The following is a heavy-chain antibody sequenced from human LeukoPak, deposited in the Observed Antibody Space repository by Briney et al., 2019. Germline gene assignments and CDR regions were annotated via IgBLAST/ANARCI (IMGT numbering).Heavy chain of an antibody. V-gene: IGHV4-59*01. J-gene: IGHJ4*02. D-gene: IGHD3-10*01. CDR1: GGSISSYY. Sequence: SVTLSLTCTVSGGSISSYYWSWIRQPPGKGLEWIGYIYYSGSTNYNPSLKSRVTISVDTSKNQFSLKLNSVTAADTAVYYCARGGTAMVRGVHDYWGQGTLVTVSS. CDR2: IYYSGST. CDR3: ARGGTAMVRGVHDY.